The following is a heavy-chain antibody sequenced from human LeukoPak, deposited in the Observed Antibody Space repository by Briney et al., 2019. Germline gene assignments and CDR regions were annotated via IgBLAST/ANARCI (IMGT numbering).Heavy chain of an antibody. Sequence: PSETLSLTCSVSGGPISSYYWSWIRQPPGKGLEWVGYIYYSGSTNYNPSLKSRVTISVDTSKNQFSLKLSSVTAADTAVYYCASGLSFDYWGQGTLVTVST. D-gene: IGHD2/OR15-2a*01. J-gene: IGHJ4*02. CDR2: IYYSGST. CDR1: GGPISSYY. V-gene: IGHV4-59*01. CDR3: ASGLSFDY.